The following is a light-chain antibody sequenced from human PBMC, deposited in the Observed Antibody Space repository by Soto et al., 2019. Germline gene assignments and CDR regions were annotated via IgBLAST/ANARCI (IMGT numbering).Light chain of an antibody. Sequence: EIVLTQSPGTLSLSPGERATLSCRASQTVSNRYLAWYQQKPGQAPRLLIYGASSRAIGVPDRFSGSGSGTDFTLTISRLEPEDFAVYYCQQYGSSPRVTFGPGTKVDIK. V-gene: IGKV3-20*01. J-gene: IGKJ3*01. CDR2: GAS. CDR1: QTVSNRY. CDR3: QQYGSSPRVT.